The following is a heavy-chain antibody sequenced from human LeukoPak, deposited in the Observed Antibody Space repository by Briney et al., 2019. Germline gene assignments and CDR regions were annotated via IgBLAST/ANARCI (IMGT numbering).Heavy chain of an antibody. Sequence: GGSLRLSCTTSGFTFSNFGMHWVRQAPGQGLEWVTFIPYDGSSKYYADSVKGRFTISRDNAKNSLYLQMNSLRAEDMALYYCAKSTVGSYYYMVVWGKGTTVTVSS. V-gene: IGHV3-30*02. D-gene: IGHD4-11*01. CDR3: AKSTVGSYYYMVV. CDR1: GFTFSNFG. CDR2: IPYDGSSK. J-gene: IGHJ6*03.